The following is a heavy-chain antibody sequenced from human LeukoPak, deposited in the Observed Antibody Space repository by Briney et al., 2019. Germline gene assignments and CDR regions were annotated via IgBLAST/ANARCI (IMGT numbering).Heavy chain of an antibody. J-gene: IGHJ4*02. Sequence: PGGSLRLSCAASGFTFSSYTMSWVRQAPGKGLEWVSGVSGSGGSTHYADSVKGRFTISRDNSKNTLYLQMNSLRAEDTAVYYCAASLPNIVVVPATEGPFGYWGQGTLVTVSS. V-gene: IGHV3-23*01. CDR3: AASLPNIVVVPATEGPFGY. CDR2: VSGSGGST. D-gene: IGHD2-2*01. CDR1: GFTFSSYT.